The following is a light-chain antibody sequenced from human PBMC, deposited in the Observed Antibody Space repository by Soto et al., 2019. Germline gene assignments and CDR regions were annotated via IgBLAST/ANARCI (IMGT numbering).Light chain of an antibody. CDR2: DAS. CDR1: QNVRSN. V-gene: IGKV3-11*01. Sequence: EIVLTQSPATLSLSPGERATLSCRASQNVRSNLAWYQQKPGQAPRLLIYDASNRATGIPARFSGSGSGTDFTLAIGSLEPEDFAIYYCQHRSNWPWTFGHGTKVEIK. CDR3: QHRSNWPWT. J-gene: IGKJ1*01.